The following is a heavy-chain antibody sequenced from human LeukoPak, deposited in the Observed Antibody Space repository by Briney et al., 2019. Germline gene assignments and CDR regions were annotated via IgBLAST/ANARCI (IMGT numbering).Heavy chain of an antibody. J-gene: IGHJ6*02. Sequence: PGGSLRLSCAASGFTFSSYAMSWVRQAPGKGLEWVSAISGSGGSTYSADSVQGRFTISRNNSKITLYLQMDSLRAEDTAVYYCAKDIAAAGPMDVWGQGTTVTVS. V-gene: IGHV3-23*01. CDR3: AKDIAAAGPMDV. CDR2: ISGSGGST. CDR1: GFTFSSYA. D-gene: IGHD6-13*01.